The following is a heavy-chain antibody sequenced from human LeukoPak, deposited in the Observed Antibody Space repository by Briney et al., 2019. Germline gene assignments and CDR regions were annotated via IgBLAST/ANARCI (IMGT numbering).Heavy chain of an antibody. Sequence: SETLSLTCTVSGGSISSFDWSWIRQPAGKGLEWIGRMYTSGSTNYNPSLKSRVTMSVDTSKNQFSLKLSSVTAADTAVYYCAKDIDVGIAAAEDAFDIWGQGTMVTVSS. CDR1: GGSISSFD. V-gene: IGHV4-4*07. CDR3: AKDIDVGIAAAEDAFDI. J-gene: IGHJ3*02. D-gene: IGHD6-13*01. CDR2: MYTSGST.